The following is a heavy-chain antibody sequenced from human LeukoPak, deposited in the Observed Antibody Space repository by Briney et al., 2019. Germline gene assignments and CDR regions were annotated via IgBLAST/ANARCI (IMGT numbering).Heavy chain of an antibody. CDR2: VASDGSYK. J-gene: IGHJ4*01. V-gene: IGHV3-30*04. CDR3: ARDADWSPFY. D-gene: IGHD3/OR15-3a*01. CDR1: GFTFSSYS. Sequence: GRSLRLSCAASGFTFSSYSLHWVRQAPGKGLEWVAHVASDGSYKWYADSVRGRFTISRDNSKNTLFLQMNSLGAEDTGVYYCARDADWSPFYWGQEPWSPSPQ.